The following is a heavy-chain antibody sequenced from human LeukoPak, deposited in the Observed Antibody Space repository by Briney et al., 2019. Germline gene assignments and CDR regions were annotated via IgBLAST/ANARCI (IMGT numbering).Heavy chain of an antibody. J-gene: IGHJ4*02. D-gene: IGHD6-19*01. CDR2: ISGSGGST. CDR3: AKDLSSGWPYSFDY. V-gene: IGHV3-23*01. Sequence: GGSLRLSCAASGFTFRSYDMHWVRQAPGKGLEWVSAISGSGGSTYYADSVKGRFTISRDNSKNTLYLQMNSLRAEDTAVYYCAKDLSSGWPYSFDYWGQGTLVTVSS. CDR1: GFTFRSYD.